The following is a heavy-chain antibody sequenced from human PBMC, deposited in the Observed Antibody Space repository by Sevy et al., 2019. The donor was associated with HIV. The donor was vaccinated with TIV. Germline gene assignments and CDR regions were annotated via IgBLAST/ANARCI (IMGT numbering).Heavy chain of an antibody. V-gene: IGHV3-9*01. CDR3: ARETTWAGIEDY. Sequence: GGSLRLSCAASGFAFGDYTMHWVRQAPGKGLEWVSGISWNGGAIAYADSVKGRFAISRDDAKNSLYLQISGLRVEDTALYFCARETTWAGIEDYWGQRTLVTVSS. CDR2: ISWNGGAI. D-gene: IGHD1-26*01. J-gene: IGHJ4*02. CDR1: GFAFGDYT.